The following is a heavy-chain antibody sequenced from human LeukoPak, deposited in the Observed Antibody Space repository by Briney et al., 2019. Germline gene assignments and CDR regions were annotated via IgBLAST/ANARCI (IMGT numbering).Heavy chain of an antibody. Sequence: PSETLSLTCTVSGGSISSSGYYWGWIRQPPGKGLEWIGSIYYSGSTYYNPSLKSRVTISVDTSKNQFSLKLSSVTAADTAVYYCARRGYFYFDYWGQGTLVTVSS. CDR1: GGSISSSGYY. CDR3: ARRGYFYFDY. J-gene: IGHJ4*02. D-gene: IGHD3-9*01. V-gene: IGHV4-39*01. CDR2: IYYSGST.